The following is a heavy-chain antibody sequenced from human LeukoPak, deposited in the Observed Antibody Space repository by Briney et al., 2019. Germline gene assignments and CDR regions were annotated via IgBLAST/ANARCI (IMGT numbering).Heavy chain of an antibody. D-gene: IGHD3-10*01. J-gene: IGHJ4*02. V-gene: IGHV1-69*05. Sequence: ASVKVSCKASGGTFSSYAISWVRQAPGQGLEWMGGIIPIFGTANYAQKFQGRVTITRDTSASTGYMELSSLSSEDTAVYYCARFGSYWGQGTLVTVSS. CDR1: GGTFSSYA. CDR3: ARFGSY. CDR2: IIPIFGTA.